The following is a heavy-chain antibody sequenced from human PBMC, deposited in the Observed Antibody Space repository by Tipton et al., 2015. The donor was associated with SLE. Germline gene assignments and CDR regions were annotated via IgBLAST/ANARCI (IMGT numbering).Heavy chain of an antibody. J-gene: IGHJ2*01. CDR1: GYRFTRYW. Sequence: QLVQSGAEVKKPGESLKISCKGSGYRFTRYWIGWVRQMPGKGLEWMGMIYPADSDTRYSPSFQGQVTMSADKSISTAYLQWNSLKASDTAMYYCARPDEYNHWYFDLWRRGTLVTVSS. D-gene: IGHD5-24*01. V-gene: IGHV5-51*03. CDR2: IYPADSDT. CDR3: ARPDEYNHWYFDL.